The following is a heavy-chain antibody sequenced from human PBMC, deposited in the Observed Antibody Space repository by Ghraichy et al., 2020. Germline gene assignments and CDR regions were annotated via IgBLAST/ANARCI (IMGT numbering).Heavy chain of an antibody. V-gene: IGHV3-7*04. CDR1: GFTFSSYW. J-gene: IGHJ4*02. Sequence: GGSLRLSCAASGFTFSSYWMSWVRQAPGKGLEWVANIKQDGSEKYYVDSVKGRFTISRDNAKNSLYLQMNSLRAEDPAVYYCARDEGNYGENHFDYWGQGTLVTVSS. CDR2: IKQDGSEK. D-gene: IGHD4-17*01. CDR3: ARDEGNYGENHFDY.